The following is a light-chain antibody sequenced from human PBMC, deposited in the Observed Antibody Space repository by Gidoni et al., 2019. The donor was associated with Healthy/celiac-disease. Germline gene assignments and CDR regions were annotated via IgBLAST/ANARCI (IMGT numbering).Light chain of an antibody. CDR3: QQYGSSPLFT. Sequence: VWTPSPGTLSLSPGERATLSCRASQRVSSSYLAWYQQKPGQAPWLLIYGSSSRATGIPDRFSGSGSGTDFTLTISRLEPEDFAVYYCQQYGSSPLFTFGPGTKVDIK. J-gene: IGKJ3*01. V-gene: IGKV3-20*01. CDR2: GSS. CDR1: QRVSSSY.